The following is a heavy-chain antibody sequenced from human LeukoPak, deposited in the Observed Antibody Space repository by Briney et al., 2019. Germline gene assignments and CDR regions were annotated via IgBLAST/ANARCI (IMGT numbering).Heavy chain of an antibody. Sequence: PGGSLRLSCAASGFTFSSYSMNWVRQAPGKGLEWVAFIRYDGSNKYYADSVKGRFTISRDNSKNTLYLQMNSLRAEDTAVYYCAKAYLWFGESPSYFDYWGQGTLVTVSS. CDR2: IRYDGSNK. D-gene: IGHD3-10*01. CDR3: AKAYLWFGESPSYFDY. CDR1: GFTFSSYS. J-gene: IGHJ4*02. V-gene: IGHV3-30*02.